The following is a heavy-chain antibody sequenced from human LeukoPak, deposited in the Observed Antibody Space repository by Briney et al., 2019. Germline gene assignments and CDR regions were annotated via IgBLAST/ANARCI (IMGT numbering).Heavy chain of an antibody. CDR2: ISSSSSYI. CDR1: GFTFSSYS. J-gene: IGHJ4*02. V-gene: IGHV3-21*04. CDR3: AKGSTIFGVVIFDY. D-gene: IGHD3-3*01. Sequence: GGSLRLSCAASGFTFSSYSMNWVRQAPGKGLEWVSSISSSSSYIYYADSVKGRFTISRDNAKNSLYLQMNSLRAEDTAVYYCAKGSTIFGVVIFDYWGQGTLVTVSS.